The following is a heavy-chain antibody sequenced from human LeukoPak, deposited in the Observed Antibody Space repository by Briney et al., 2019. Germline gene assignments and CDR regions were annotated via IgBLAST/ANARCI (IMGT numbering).Heavy chain of an antibody. CDR3: ASRPRTTGHLDY. J-gene: IGHJ4*02. D-gene: IGHD4-11*01. CDR1: GYSFNSHH. Sequence: ASVKVSCKTSGYSFNSHHVHWVRQAPGQGLEWMGINFFHDGSTSNTQKFQGRVTMTRDTSTSTVYMELSSLRSEDTAVYYCASRPRTTGHLDYWGQGTLVTVSS. CDR2: NFFHDGST. V-gene: IGHV1-46*02.